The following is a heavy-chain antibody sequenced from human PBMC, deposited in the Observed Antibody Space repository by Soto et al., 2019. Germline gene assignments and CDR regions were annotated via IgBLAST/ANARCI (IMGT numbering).Heavy chain of an antibody. V-gene: IGHV3-33*01. Sequence: QVQLVESGGGVVQPGRSLRLSCAASGFSFSSHGMHWVRQAPGKGLEWVAVTWYDGTNKYYADSVKGRFTISRDNSKNTLYLEMNSLRAEDTAVYYCARDASVYYQNFDSWGQGTLVTVSS. J-gene: IGHJ4*02. D-gene: IGHD3-22*01. CDR3: ARDASVYYQNFDS. CDR2: TWYDGTNK. CDR1: GFSFSSHG.